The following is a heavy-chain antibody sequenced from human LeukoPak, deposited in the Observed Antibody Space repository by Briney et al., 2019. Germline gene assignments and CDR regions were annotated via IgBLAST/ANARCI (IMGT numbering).Heavy chain of an antibody. CDR1: GYTFTSYD. Sequence: ASVKVSCKASGYTFTSYDINWVRQATGQGLEWMGSMNPNSGNTGYAQKFQGRVTMTRNTSISTAYMELSSLRSEDTAVYYCTRGLMRVAGTPVDYWGQGTLVTVSS. V-gene: IGHV1-8*01. D-gene: IGHD6-19*01. CDR3: TRGLMRVAGTPVDY. J-gene: IGHJ4*02. CDR2: MNPNSGNT.